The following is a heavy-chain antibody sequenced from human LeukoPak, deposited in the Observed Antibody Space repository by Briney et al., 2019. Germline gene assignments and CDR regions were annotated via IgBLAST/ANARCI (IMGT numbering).Heavy chain of an antibody. D-gene: IGHD5-18*01. V-gene: IGHV4-39*01. CDR2: IYYSGST. J-gene: IGHJ6*02. CDR3: ARTEVTQYGMDV. Sequence: SETLSLTCTVSGGSISSSSYYWGWIRQPPGKGLEWIGSIYYSGSTYYNPSLKSRVTISVDTSKNQFSLKLSSVTAADTAVYYCARTEVTQYGMDVLGQGTTVTVSS. CDR1: GGSISSSSYY.